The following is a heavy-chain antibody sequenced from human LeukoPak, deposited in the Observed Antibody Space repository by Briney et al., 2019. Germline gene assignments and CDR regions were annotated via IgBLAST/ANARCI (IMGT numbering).Heavy chain of an antibody. Sequence: SETLSLTCTVSGGSITSYYWRWIRQPPGKGLEWLGYIYYSGSTDYNPSLKGRVTISVATSKTQFSLKLTSVTAADTAVYYCARLDSSGYYYFDYWGQGTLVTVSS. J-gene: IGHJ4*02. CDR3: ARLDSSGYYYFDY. CDR2: IYYSGST. CDR1: GGSITSYY. V-gene: IGHV4-59*08. D-gene: IGHD6-19*01.